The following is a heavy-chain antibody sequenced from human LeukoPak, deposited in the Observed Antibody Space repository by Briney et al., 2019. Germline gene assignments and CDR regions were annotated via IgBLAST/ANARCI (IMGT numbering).Heavy chain of an antibody. CDR2: ISATTIYR. V-gene: IGHV3-21*01. Sequence: KPGGSLRLSCAASGFTFSNYDMTWVRQAPGKGLEWVSSISATTIYRFSAGSVRGRFTISRDNVENSLYLQMNDLRREDTAVYYCARIGLGRDAYNSFDYWGQGTLVIASS. D-gene: IGHD5-24*01. CDR1: GFTFSNYD. CDR3: ARIGLGRDAYNSFDY. J-gene: IGHJ4*02.